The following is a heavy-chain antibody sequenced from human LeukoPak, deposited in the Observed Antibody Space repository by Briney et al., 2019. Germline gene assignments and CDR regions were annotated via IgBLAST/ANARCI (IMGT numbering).Heavy chain of an antibody. CDR1: GLTFSSYA. D-gene: IGHD3-3*01. V-gene: IGHV3-30-3*01. Sequence: GRSLRLSCAVSGLTFSSYAMHWVRQVPGKGLEWVAVVSYDGSSEYYTDSVKGRFTISRDNSKNTLYLQMNSLRVEDTAVYYCAKDLADFWSGYFVYYYYGMDVWGQGTTVTVSS. CDR2: VSYDGSSE. J-gene: IGHJ6*02. CDR3: AKDLADFWSGYFVYYYYGMDV.